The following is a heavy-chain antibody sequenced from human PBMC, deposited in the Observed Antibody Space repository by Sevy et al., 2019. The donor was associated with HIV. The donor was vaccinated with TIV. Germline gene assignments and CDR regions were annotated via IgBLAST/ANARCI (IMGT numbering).Heavy chain of an antibody. D-gene: IGHD3-10*01. CDR3: ARGLNYYVSGSFDY. J-gene: IGHJ4*02. CDR1: GVSITSGNSY. Sequence: SETLSLTCSVSGVSITSGNSYWSWIRQPPGKGLEWIGYIFYNGNTNYNPTLESRVTMSVDMSNSQFSLSLRSVTAADTAVYYCARGLNYYVSGSFDYWGQGTLVTVSS. CDR2: IFYNGNT. V-gene: IGHV4-61*01.